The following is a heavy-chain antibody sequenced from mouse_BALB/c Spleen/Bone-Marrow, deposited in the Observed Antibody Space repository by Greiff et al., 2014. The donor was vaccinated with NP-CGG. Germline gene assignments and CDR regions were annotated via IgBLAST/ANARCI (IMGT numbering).Heavy chain of an antibody. V-gene: IGHV1-18*01. Sequence: EVQLQQSGPALVKPGASIKISCKASGYSFTGYTMNWVKQSHGKNLEWIGLINPYNGGTTYNQKFKGKATLTVDKSSSTAYMELLSLTSEDSAVYYCARRDYYDYAWFAYWGQGTLVTVSA. J-gene: IGHJ3*01. D-gene: IGHD2-4*01. CDR2: INPYNGGT. CDR1: GYSFTGYT. CDR3: ARRDYYDYAWFAY.